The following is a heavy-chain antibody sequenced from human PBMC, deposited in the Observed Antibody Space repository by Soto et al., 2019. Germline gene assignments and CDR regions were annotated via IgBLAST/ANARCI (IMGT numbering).Heavy chain of an antibody. Sequence: EVQLVESGGGLVQPGGSLRLSCAASGFTFSSYSMNWVRQAPGKGLEWVSYISSSSSTIYYADSVKGRFTISRDNAKNALYLQMNSLRAEGTAVYYCARGLYYYDSSGYYWGQGTLVTVSS. CDR3: ARGLYYYDSSGYY. V-gene: IGHV3-48*01. CDR2: ISSSSSTI. CDR1: GFTFSSYS. D-gene: IGHD3-22*01. J-gene: IGHJ4*02.